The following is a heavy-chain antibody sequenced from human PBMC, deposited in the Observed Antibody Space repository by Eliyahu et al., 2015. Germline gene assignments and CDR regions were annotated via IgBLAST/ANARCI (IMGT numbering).Heavy chain of an antibody. CDR1: GFTFSSYG. J-gene: IGHJ4*02. CDR3: AKDSHALNWALSLYGDY. V-gene: IGHV3-30*18. Sequence: QVQLVESGGGVVQPGRSLRLSCAASGFTFSSYGMHWVRQAPGKGLEWVAVISYDGSNKYYADSVKGRFTISRDNSKNTLYLQMNSLRAEDTAVYYCAKDSHALNWALSLYGDYWGQGTLVTVSS. CDR2: ISYDGSNK. D-gene: IGHD2/OR15-2a*01.